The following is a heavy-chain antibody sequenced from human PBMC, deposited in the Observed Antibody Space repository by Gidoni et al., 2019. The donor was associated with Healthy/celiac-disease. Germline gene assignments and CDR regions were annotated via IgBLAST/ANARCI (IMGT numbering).Heavy chain of an antibody. Sequence: QVTLRESGPALVKPTQTLTLTCTFPGFSLSTSGMCVSWIRQPPGKALEWLALIDWDDDKYYSTSLKTRLTISKDTSKNQVVLTMTNMDPVDTATYYCARIPNSYWYFDLWGRGTLVTVSS. CDR1: GFSLSTSGMC. CDR2: IDWDDDK. CDR3: ARIPNSYWYFDL. J-gene: IGHJ2*01. V-gene: IGHV2-70*01.